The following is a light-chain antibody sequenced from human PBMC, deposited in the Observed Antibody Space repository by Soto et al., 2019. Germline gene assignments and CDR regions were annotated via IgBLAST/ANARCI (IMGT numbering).Light chain of an antibody. Sequence: SALTQPASVSGSPGQSITISCTGTSSDFGDFNYVFWYQQHPGKAPKLLIYDVSNRPSGVSNRFSGSKSGDTASLTISGLQAEYEVDYYCPSYTISISYALGPWTMVT. J-gene: IGLJ1*01. V-gene: IGLV2-14*03. CDR2: DVS. CDR3: PSYTISISYA. CDR1: SSDFGDFNY.